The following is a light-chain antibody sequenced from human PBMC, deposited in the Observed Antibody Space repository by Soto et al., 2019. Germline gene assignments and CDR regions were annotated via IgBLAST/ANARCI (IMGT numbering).Light chain of an antibody. V-gene: IGLV2-14*01. CDR2: DVS. Sequence: QSVLTQPVSVSGSPGQSITISCTGTSSDVGGYSYVSWYQQHPGKAPKLMIYDVSNRPSGVSNRFSGSKSGNTASLTISGLQAEDEADYYCSSYTSSSTLVFGGGTKVTVL. CDR1: SSDVGGYSY. J-gene: IGLJ2*01. CDR3: SSYTSSSTLV.